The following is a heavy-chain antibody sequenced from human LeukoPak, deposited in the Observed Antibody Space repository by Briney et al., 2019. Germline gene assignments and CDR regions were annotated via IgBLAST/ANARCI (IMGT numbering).Heavy chain of an antibody. CDR2: IWYDGRNK. J-gene: IGHJ5*02. Sequence: PGRSLRLSCAASGFTFSSYGMHWVRQAPGKGLEWVTVIWYDGRNKYYADSVKGRFTISRDNSKNTLYLQMNSLRAEDTAVYYCARDRVVRTPCKWINWFDPWGQGTLVTVSS. D-gene: IGHD3-3*01. CDR1: GFTFSSYG. CDR3: ARDRVVRTPCKWINWFDP. V-gene: IGHV3-33*01.